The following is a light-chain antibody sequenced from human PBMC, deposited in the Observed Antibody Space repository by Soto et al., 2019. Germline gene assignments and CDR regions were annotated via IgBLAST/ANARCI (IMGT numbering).Light chain of an antibody. Sequence: QSALTQPASVSGSPGQSITISCSGTSSDVGGHNFVSWYQQHPGKAPKLIIFEVSDRPSGVSNRFSGSKSGNTASLTISGLQAEDEADYYCSSFTNIYTWVFGGGTKLTVL. CDR1: SSDVGGHNF. CDR2: EVS. J-gene: IGLJ3*02. CDR3: SSFTNIYTWV. V-gene: IGLV2-14*01.